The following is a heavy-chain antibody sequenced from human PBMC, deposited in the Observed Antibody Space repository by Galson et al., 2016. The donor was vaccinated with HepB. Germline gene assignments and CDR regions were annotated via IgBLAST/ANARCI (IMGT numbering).Heavy chain of an antibody. J-gene: IGHJ5*02. Sequence: SLRLSCADSGFTFRNYWMSWIRQAPGKGLEWVANIKQDGSEKHYVDSVKGRFTISRDNAKNSLYLQMNSLRAEDTAVYYCARGRSILERGWYWFDPWGQGILVTVSS. D-gene: IGHD6-19*01. V-gene: IGHV3-7*04. CDR2: IKQDGSEK. CDR1: GFTFRNYW. CDR3: ARGRSILERGWYWFDP.